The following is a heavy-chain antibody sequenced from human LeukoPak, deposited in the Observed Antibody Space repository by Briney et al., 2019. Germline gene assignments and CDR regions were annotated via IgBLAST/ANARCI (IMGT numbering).Heavy chain of an antibody. J-gene: IGHJ4*02. CDR1: GNSLSELS. D-gene: IGHD3-3*01. CDR2: FDPEEAKM. Sequence: DSATVSCKVSGNSLSELSIQWVRQAPGKGLECLGGFDPEEAKMVYAQNFQGRVTMTEDTSTQTAYMELSGLTSDDTAVYYCTTRSGDFWSGFVNWGQGTLVTVSS. V-gene: IGHV1-24*01. CDR3: TTRSGDFWSGFVN.